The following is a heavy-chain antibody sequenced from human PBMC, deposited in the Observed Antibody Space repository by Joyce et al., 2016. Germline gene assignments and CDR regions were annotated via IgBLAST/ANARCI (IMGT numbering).Heavy chain of an antibody. CDR1: GFIFGDYA. D-gene: IGHD2-15*01. CDR3: TRMGDCSGGSCYEGWFDP. J-gene: IGHJ5*02. Sequence: EVQLVESAGGLVKPGRSLRLSCTSSGFIFGDYAMNWFRQAPGKGLEWVGFIRRKAYGGTTDYAASVKGRFTISRDDSKSIAYLQMNSLKTEDTAVYYCTRMGDCSGGSCYEGWFDPWGQGTLVTVSS. V-gene: IGHV3-49*05. CDR2: IRRKAYGGTT.